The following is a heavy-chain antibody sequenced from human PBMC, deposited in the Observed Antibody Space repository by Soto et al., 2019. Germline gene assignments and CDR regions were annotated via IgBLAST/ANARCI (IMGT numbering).Heavy chain of an antibody. D-gene: IGHD3-22*01. CDR2: ISGSGGST. CDR3: AKGRGYYYDSSGYPGNFDY. V-gene: IGHV3-23*01. Sequence: PVGSLRLSCASSGFTFSSYAMSWFRQAPVNGLEWVSAISGSGGSTYYADSVKGRFTISRDNSKNTLYLQMNSLRAEDTAVYYCAKGRGYYYDSSGYPGNFDYWGQGTLVTVSS. CDR1: GFTFSSYA. J-gene: IGHJ4*02.